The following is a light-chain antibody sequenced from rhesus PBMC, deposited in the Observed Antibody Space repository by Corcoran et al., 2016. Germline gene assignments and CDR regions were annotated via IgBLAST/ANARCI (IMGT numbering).Light chain of an antibody. Sequence: DIVMTQSPATLSVSPGERAILSCRASQSVNYNLAWFQQKPGQAPSLLIYDASNRATGVQDRFSASGSGTDFTVTISSLDPEDVGVYYCQQESNWPVTFGGGTKVDI. V-gene: IGKV3-35*01. CDR1: QSVNYN. J-gene: IGKJ4*01. CDR3: QQESNWPVT. CDR2: DAS.